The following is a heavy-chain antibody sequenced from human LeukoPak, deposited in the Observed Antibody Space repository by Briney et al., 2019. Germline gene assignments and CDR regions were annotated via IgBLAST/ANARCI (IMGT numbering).Heavy chain of an antibody. CDR2: IYTSGSTDYYTSGST. CDR1: GGSISSYY. CDR3: AAFLSGTYWYFDY. Sequence: SETLSLTCTVSGGSISSYYWSWIRQSAGKGLEWIGHIYTSGSTDYYTSGSTDYNPSLKSRVTISVDKSKNHFSLKLSSVTAADTAVYCCAAFLSGTYWYFDYWGQGILVTVSS. J-gene: IGHJ4*02. D-gene: IGHD1-26*01. V-gene: IGHV4-4*07.